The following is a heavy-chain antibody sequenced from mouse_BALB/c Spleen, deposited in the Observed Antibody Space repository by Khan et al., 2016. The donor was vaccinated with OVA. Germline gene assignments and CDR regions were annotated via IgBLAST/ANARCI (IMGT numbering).Heavy chain of an antibody. Sequence: QIQLVQSGPELKKPGETVKISCKASTYTFTNYGMNWVKQAPGKGLQWMGWINTYTGEPTYTDDFKGRFAFSLATSASTADLQINNLQNEDMATYFCARGASYWYFEVWGAGTTVTVSS. CDR2: INTYTGEP. CDR1: TYTFTNYG. CDR3: ARGASYWYFEV. D-gene: IGHD6-1*01. J-gene: IGHJ1*01. V-gene: IGHV9-1*02.